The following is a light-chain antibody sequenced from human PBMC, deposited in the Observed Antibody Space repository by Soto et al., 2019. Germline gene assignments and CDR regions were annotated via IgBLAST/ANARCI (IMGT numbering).Light chain of an antibody. CDR2: DAS. J-gene: IGKJ4*01. Sequence: EIVLTQSPATLSLFPGERATLSCRASQSVSTYLAWYQQKPGQSPRLLISDASNRATGVPARFSGSASGTDFTLTISSLEPEDSAVYYCQQRSSWPLTFGGGTKVDIK. CDR3: QQRSSWPLT. CDR1: QSVSTY. V-gene: IGKV3-11*01.